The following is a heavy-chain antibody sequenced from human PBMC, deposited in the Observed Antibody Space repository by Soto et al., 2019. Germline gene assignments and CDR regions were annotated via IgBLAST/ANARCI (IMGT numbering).Heavy chain of an antibody. CDR2: IYYSGST. Sequence: XETLSLPCTVSGGSVSSGRYYWSWIRQPPGKVLEWIGYIYYSGSTNYNPSLKSRVTISVDTSKNQFSLKLSSVTAADTAVYYCARLRFLEWLVNWFDSWGQGTLVTVSS. J-gene: IGHJ5*01. CDR3: ARLRFLEWLVNWFDS. D-gene: IGHD3-3*01. V-gene: IGHV4-61*01. CDR1: GGSVSSGRYY.